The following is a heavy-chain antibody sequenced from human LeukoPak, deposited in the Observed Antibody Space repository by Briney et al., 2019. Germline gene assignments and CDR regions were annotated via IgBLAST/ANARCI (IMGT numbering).Heavy chain of an antibody. J-gene: IGHJ4*02. CDR2: ISSGGDTM. CDR3: AREGSRSGFFD. D-gene: IGHD3-22*01. CDR1: GFTFSTYE. Sequence: PGGSLRLSCAASGFTFSTYEMNWVRQPPGKGLEWVSYISSGGDTMDHAGSVRGRFTISRDNAKNSLYLQMNSLRAEDTALYYCAREGSRSGFFDWGQGTLVTVSS. V-gene: IGHV3-48*03.